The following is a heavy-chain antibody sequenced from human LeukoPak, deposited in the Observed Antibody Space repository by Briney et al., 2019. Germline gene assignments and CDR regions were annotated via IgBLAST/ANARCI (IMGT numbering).Heavy chain of an antibody. D-gene: IGHD3-10*01. V-gene: IGHV4-4*07. CDR3: ARVVGVLWLDYMDV. CDR1: GGSISSYY. Sequence: PSETLSLTCTVSGGSISSYYWSWIRKPAGKGLEWIGRIYTSGSTNYNPSLKSRVTMSVDTSKNQFSLKLSSVTAADTAVYYCARVVGVLWLDYMDVWGKGTTVTISS. J-gene: IGHJ6*03. CDR2: IYTSGST.